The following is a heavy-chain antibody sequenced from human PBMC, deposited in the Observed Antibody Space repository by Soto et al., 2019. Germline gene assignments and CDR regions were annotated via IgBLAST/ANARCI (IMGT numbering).Heavy chain of an antibody. CDR3: AKGRIEQWLALDY. CDR2: ISYDGSNK. CDR1: GFTFSSYG. V-gene: IGHV3-30*18. J-gene: IGHJ4*02. Sequence: QVQLVESGGGVVQPGRSLRLSCAASGFTFSSYGMHWVRQAPGKGLEWVAVISYDGSNKYYADSVKGRFTISRDNSKNKLYLQMDSLRAEDTAVYYCAKGRIEQWLALDYWGQGTLVTVSS. D-gene: IGHD6-19*01.